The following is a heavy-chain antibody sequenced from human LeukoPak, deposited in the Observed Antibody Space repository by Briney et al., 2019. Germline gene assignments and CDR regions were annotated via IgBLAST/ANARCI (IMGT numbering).Heavy chain of an antibody. J-gene: IGHJ5*02. V-gene: IGHV4-34*01. CDR1: GGSISSYY. Sequence: SETLSLTCTVSGGSISSYYWSWIRQPPGKGLEWIGEINHSGSTNYNPSLKSRVTISVDTSKNQFSLKLSSVTAADTAVYYCARCGANYYDSSGYPNWFDPWGQGTLVTVSS. D-gene: IGHD3-22*01. CDR3: ARCGANYYDSSGYPNWFDP. CDR2: INHSGST.